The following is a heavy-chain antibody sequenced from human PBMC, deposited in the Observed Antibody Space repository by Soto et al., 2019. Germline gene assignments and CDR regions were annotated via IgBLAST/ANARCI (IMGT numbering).Heavy chain of an antibody. CDR3: ARIGSGSYWSLYYYYGMDV. D-gene: IGHD1-26*01. CDR1: GYTFTGYY. J-gene: IGHJ6*02. Sequence: QVQLVQSGAEVKKPGASVKVSCKASGYTFTGYYMHWVRQAPGQGLEWMGWINPNSGGTNYAQKFQGRVTMTRDTSINTAYMELSRLRSDDTAVYYCARIGSGSYWSLYYYYGMDVWGQGTTVTVSS. V-gene: IGHV1-2*02. CDR2: INPNSGGT.